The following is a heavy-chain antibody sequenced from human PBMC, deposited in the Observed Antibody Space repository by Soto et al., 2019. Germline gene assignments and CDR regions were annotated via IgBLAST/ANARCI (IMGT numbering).Heavy chain of an antibody. CDR2: ISGSGGSE. CDR3: ASERGPDGLNVGVFDY. V-gene: IGHV3-11*01. D-gene: IGHD2-21*01. Sequence: QVQLVESGGGLVKPGGSLRLSCAASGFTFSDYYMSWIRQAPGKGLEWVSYISGSGGSEYYADSVKGRFTISRDNAKNPRYLQMNSLRAEDTAVDYCASERGPDGLNVGVFDYWGQGTVVTVSS. J-gene: IGHJ4*02. CDR1: GFTFSDYY.